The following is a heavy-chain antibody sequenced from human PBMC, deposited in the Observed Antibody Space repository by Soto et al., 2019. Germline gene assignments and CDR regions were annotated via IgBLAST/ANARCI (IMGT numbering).Heavy chain of an antibody. CDR3: ARGGGYSYGRKYFDY. D-gene: IGHD5-18*01. CDR2: INHSGST. J-gene: IGHJ4*02. CDR1: GGSFSGYY. V-gene: IGHV4-34*01. Sequence: SETLSLTCAVYGGSFSGYYWSWIRQPPGKGLEWIGEINHSGSTNYNPSLKSRVTISVDTSKNQFSLKLSSVTAADTAVYYCARGGGYSYGRKYFDYWGQGTLVTVSS.